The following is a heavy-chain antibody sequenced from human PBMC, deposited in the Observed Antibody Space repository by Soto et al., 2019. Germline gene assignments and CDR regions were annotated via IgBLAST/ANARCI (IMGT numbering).Heavy chain of an antibody. V-gene: IGHV1-69*13. CDR3: ARAPGYSAAFDI. Sequence: ASVKVSCKASGGTFSSYAISWVRQAPGQGLEWMGGIIPIFGTANYAQKFQGRVTITADESTSTAYMELSSLRSEDTAVYYCARAPGYSAAFDIWGQGTMVTVSS. CDR1: GGTFSSYA. D-gene: IGHD3-22*01. J-gene: IGHJ3*02. CDR2: IIPIFGTA.